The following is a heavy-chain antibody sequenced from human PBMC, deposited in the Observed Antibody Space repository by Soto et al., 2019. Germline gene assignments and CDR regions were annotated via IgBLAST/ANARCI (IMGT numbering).Heavy chain of an antibody. V-gene: IGHV1-2*02. Sequence: ASVKVSCKASGYTFTGHYIHWVRQAPGQGLEWMGWINPNSVGTNYAQKFQGRVTMTRDTSISTAYMELSRLRSDDTAVYYCAREPMVRAAHGFDIWGQGTMVTVS. CDR3: AREPMVRAAHGFDI. J-gene: IGHJ3*02. D-gene: IGHD3-10*01. CDR1: GYTFTGHY. CDR2: INPNSVGT.